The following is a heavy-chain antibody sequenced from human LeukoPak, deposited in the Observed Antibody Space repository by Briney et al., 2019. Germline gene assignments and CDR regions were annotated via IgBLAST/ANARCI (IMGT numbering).Heavy chain of an antibody. J-gene: IGHJ4*02. D-gene: IGHD5-18*01. V-gene: IGHV3-21*01. CDR3: AREERAGYYIY. Sequence: GGSLRLSCASSGFPFSTHSLNWVRQAPGKGLEWVSSISAGGDFVYYGDSVKGRFTMSRDNAKNSLHLQMDSLTAEDSAVYYCAREERAGYYIYWGQGTLVTVSS. CDR1: GFPFSTHS. CDR2: ISAGGDFV.